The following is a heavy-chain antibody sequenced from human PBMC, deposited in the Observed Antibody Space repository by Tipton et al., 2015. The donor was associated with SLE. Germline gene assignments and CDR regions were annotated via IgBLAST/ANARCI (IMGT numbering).Heavy chain of an antibody. J-gene: IGHJ4*02. D-gene: IGHD3-16*01. V-gene: IGHV4-39*07. CDR1: GGSISSSNYY. CDR2: IYYSGST. Sequence: TLSLTCTVSGGSISSSNYYWGWIRQPPGKGLEWIGSIYYSGSTYYNPSLKSRVSISVDTSKNQFFLNLHSVTAADTAVYYCAGDGGHTYLLGSFDYWGQGTPVNVS. CDR3: AGDGGHTYLLGSFDY.